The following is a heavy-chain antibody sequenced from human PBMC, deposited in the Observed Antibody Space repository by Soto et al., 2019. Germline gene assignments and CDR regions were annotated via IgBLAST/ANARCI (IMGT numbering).Heavy chain of an antibody. Sequence: AAVKFSCKASGYTFTNYNITWVRQAPGQGLEWMGWISGHNGKTKYAQNLRGRVTVTTDTSTNTAYMEMRSLRSDDTAVYYCARGQAGYLDYWGQGTLVTVS. CDR1: GYTFTNYN. V-gene: IGHV1-18*04. J-gene: IGHJ4*02. CDR2: ISGHNGKT. CDR3: ARGQAGYLDY.